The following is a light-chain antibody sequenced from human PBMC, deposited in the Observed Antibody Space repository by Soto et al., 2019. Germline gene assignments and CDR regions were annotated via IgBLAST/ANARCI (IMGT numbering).Light chain of an antibody. V-gene: IGLV2-14*01. Sequence: QSVLTQPASVSGSPGQSITISCTGTSSDVGGYNYVSWYQQHPGKVPKLMIYDVSNRPSGVSNRFSGSKSGNTASLNISGLQAEDEADYYCSSYTTTGTRVFGGGTKLTVL. J-gene: IGLJ3*02. CDR3: SSYTTTGTRV. CDR2: DVS. CDR1: SSDVGGYNY.